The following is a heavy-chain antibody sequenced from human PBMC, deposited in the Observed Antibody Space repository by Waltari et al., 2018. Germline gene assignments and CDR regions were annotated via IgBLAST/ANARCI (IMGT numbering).Heavy chain of an antibody. J-gene: IGHJ4*02. Sequence: EVPLLQSGGLLVLPGGSLRLSLAASGLTFREDVMSWVRQAQGKGLEWVSVIHSGGRTHYAVSVKGRFTVSRDDSKNTLYLQRNSLRVEDTARYFCAKAGGQFLLQYYFDSWGQGTLVTVSS. CDR1: GLTFREDV. CDR2: IHSGGRT. V-gene: IGHV3-23*03. CDR3: AKAGGQFLLQYYFDS. D-gene: IGHD3-22*01.